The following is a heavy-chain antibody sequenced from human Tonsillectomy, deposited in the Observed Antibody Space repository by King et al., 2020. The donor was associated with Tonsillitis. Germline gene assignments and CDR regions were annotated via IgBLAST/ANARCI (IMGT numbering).Heavy chain of an antibody. Sequence: VQLVESGGGVVQPGRSLRLSCAASGFTLSSYGMHWVRQAPGKGLEWVSVISYDGSNKYYVDSLKGRFTISRDNSKNTLYLQMNSLRPDDTAVYYCVAVACTGPWGQGTLVTVSS. CDR2: ISYDGSNK. D-gene: IGHD6-19*01. CDR1: GFTLSSYG. CDR3: VAVACTGP. J-gene: IGHJ5*02. V-gene: IGHV3-30*04.